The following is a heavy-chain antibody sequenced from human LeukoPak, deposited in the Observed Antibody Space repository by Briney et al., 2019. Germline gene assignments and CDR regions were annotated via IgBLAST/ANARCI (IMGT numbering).Heavy chain of an antibody. V-gene: IGHV2-5*01. Sequence: SGPTLVNPTQTLTLTCTFSGFSLSRNTVGVGWIRQPPGRALEWLASIYWNDNKRYRPSLRDRVTITKDTSKNQVVFTMTNMDPVDTATYYCAHRGVVREKYFLHWGQGTLVTVS. J-gene: IGHJ1*01. CDR2: IYWNDNK. CDR3: AHRGVVREKYFLH. D-gene: IGHD3-10*01. CDR1: GFSLSRNTVG.